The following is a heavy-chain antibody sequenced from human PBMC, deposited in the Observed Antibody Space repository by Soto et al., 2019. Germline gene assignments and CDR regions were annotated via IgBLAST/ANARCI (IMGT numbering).Heavy chain of an antibody. CDR3: AKDFEYASAPRHYYYYGMDV. Sequence: QVQLVESGGGVVQPGRSLRLSCAASGFTFSSYGMHWVRQAPGKGLEWVAVISYDGSNKYYADSVKGRFTISRDNSKNRLYLKINSLRAEDRVVYYCAKDFEYASAPRHYYYYGMDVWGQGTTVTVSS. J-gene: IGHJ6*02. CDR1: GFTFSSYG. V-gene: IGHV3-30*18. D-gene: IGHD2-2*01. CDR2: ISYDGSNK.